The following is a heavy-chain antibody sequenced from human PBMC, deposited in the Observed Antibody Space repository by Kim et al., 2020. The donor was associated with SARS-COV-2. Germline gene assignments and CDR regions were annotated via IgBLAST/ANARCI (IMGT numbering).Heavy chain of an antibody. J-gene: IGHJ6*02. D-gene: IGHD2-8*01. CDR3: VKDRPCTFCSPIDV. V-gene: IGHV3-23*01. Sequence: GGSLRLSCAASGFTFRTYSMSWARQAQGKGLEWVSSVTSSGDKTFYGDSMKGRITISRDNSKNTVYLQMNSLRAEDTAIYYCVKDRPCTFCSPIDVWGQGTTVTVSS. CDR2: VTSSGDKT. CDR1: GFTFRTYS.